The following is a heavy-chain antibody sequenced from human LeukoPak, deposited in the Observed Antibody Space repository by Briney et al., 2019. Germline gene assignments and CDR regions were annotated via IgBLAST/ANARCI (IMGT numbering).Heavy chain of an antibody. J-gene: IGHJ5*02. V-gene: IGHV4-39*07. CDR3: ARGGVTTVTSVRFDP. Sequence: SETLSLTCTVSGGSISSNSYQWGWIRQPPGKGLEWIGSISDSGSTYYNPSLKSRVTISVDMSKNQFSLKLSSVTAADTAVYYCARGGVTTVTSVRFDPWGQGTLVTVSS. CDR2: ISDSGST. D-gene: IGHD4-11*01. CDR1: GGSISSNSYQ.